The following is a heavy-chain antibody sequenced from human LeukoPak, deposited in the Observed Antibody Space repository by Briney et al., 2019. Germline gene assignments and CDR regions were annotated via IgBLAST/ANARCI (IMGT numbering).Heavy chain of an antibody. CDR1: GFTFSSYA. D-gene: IGHD3-10*01. V-gene: IGHV3-23*01. Sequence: GSLRLSCAASGFTFSSYAMSWVRQAPGKGLEWVSAISGSGGSTYYADSVKGRFTISRDNSKNTLYLQMNSLRAEDTAVYYCAKSAYGSGSYYNYYYYGMDVWGQGTTVTVSS. CDR3: AKSAYGSGSYYNYYYYGMDV. J-gene: IGHJ6*02. CDR2: ISGSGGST.